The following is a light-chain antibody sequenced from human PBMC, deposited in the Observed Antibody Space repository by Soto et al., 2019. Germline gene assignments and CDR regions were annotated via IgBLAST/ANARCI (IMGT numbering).Light chain of an antibody. CDR1: QSVSSY. Sequence: EIVLTQSPATLSLSPGERATISCRASQSVSSYLAWYQQKPGQAPRLLIYDASKRATGIPTRFSGSGSGTDFTLTISSLEPEDFAVYYCQQRSNWPLTFGQGTKVDIK. J-gene: IGKJ1*01. CDR2: DAS. V-gene: IGKV3-11*01. CDR3: QQRSNWPLT.